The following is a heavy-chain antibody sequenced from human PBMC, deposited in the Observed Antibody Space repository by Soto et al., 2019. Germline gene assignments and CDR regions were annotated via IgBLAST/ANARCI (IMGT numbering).Heavy chain of an antibody. V-gene: IGHV1-69*06. J-gene: IGHJ3*02. D-gene: IGHD3-22*01. CDR2: FIPIFGTA. CDR1: GGTFSSYA. Sequence: ASVKVSCKASGGTFSSYAISWVRQAPGQGLDWMGGFIPIFGTANYAQKFQGRVTITADKSTSTAYMELSSLRSEDTAVYYCARRTTYYYDSSGYAFDIWGQGTMVTVSS. CDR3: ARRTTYYYDSSGYAFDI.